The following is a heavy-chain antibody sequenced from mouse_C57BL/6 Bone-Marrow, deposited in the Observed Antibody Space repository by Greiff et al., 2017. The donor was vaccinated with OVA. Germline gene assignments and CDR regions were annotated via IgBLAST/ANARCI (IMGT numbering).Heavy chain of an antibody. CDR3: AFHYYGSPYWYFDV. CDR2: IYIGNGYT. D-gene: IGHD1-1*01. V-gene: IGHV1-58*01. J-gene: IGHJ1*03. CDR1: GYTFTSYG. Sequence: EVKLMESGAELVRPGSSVKMSCKTSGYTFTSYGINWVKQRPGQGLEWIGYIYIGNGYTEYNEKFKGKATLTSDTSSSTAYMQLSSLTSEDSAIDFCAFHYYGSPYWYFDVWGTGTTVTVSS.